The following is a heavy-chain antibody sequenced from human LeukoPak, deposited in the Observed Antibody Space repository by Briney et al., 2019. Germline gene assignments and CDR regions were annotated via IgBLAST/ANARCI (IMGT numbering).Heavy chain of an antibody. V-gene: IGHV4-59*01. CDR2: IFYSGST. CDR1: GGSISFYY. D-gene: IGHD3-10*01. CDR3: ARDRDPQGQFDY. J-gene: IGHJ4*02. Sequence: PSETLSLTCTVSGGSISFYYWSWIRQPPGKGLEWIGYIFYSGSTNYNPSLESRVTMSVDTSKNQFSLKLSSVTAADTAVYYCARDRDPQGQFDYWGQGTLVTVSS.